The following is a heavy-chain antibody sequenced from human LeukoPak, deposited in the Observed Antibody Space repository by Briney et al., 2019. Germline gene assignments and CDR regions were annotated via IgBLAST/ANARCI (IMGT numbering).Heavy chain of an antibody. Sequence: GGSLRLSCSASGITFSSHAMHWVRRAPGQGLEYVSAISDNGGMTFYADSVKGRFTISRDNSKNTLYLQMSSLRGEDTAVYYCYVSGWTEDIDNWGQGTLVTVSS. J-gene: IGHJ4*02. D-gene: IGHD6-19*01. CDR2: ISDNGGMT. V-gene: IGHV3-64D*06. CDR3: YVSGWTEDIDN. CDR1: GITFSSHA.